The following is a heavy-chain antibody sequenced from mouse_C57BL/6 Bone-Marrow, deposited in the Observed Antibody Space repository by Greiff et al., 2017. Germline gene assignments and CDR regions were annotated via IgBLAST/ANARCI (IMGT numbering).Heavy chain of an antibody. CDR2: ISDGGSYT. CDR1: GFTFSSYA. CDR3: ARDGGLPWFAY. D-gene: IGHD2-2*01. J-gene: IGHJ3*01. V-gene: IGHV5-4*01. Sequence: EVMLVESGGGLVKPGGSLKLSCAASGFTFSSYAMSWVRQTPEKRLEWVATISDGGSYTYYPDNVKGRFTISRDNAKNNLYLQMSHLKSEDTAMYYCARDGGLPWFAYWGQGTLVTVSA.